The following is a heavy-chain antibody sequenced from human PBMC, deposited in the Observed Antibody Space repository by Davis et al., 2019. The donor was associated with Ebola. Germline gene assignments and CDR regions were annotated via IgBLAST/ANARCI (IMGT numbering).Heavy chain of an antibody. Sequence: GGSLRLSCAASGFTFDDYAMHWVRQAPGKGLERVSLISGDGGSTYYEDSVKGRFTISRDNAKNSLYLQMNSLRAEDTAVYYCAREGIGYSSGWYLNYFDYWGQGTLVTVSS. J-gene: IGHJ4*02. D-gene: IGHD6-19*01. V-gene: IGHV3-43*02. CDR1: GFTFDDYA. CDR3: AREGIGYSSGWYLNYFDY. CDR2: ISGDGGST.